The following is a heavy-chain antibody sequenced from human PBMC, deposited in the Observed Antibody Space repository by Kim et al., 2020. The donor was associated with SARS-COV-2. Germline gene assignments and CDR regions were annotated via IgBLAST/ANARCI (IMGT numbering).Heavy chain of an antibody. V-gene: IGHV4-30-4*01. D-gene: IGHD4-4*01. CDR1: GGSISSGDYY. CDR2: IYYSGST. Sequence: SETLSLTCTVSGGSISSGDYYWSWIRQPPGKGLEWIGYIYYSGSTYYNPSLKSRVTISVDTSKNQFSLKLSSVTAADTAVYYCARGGAPRAYYSNYVSGFDPWGQGTLVTVSS. J-gene: IGHJ5*02. CDR3: ARGGAPRAYYSNYVSGFDP.